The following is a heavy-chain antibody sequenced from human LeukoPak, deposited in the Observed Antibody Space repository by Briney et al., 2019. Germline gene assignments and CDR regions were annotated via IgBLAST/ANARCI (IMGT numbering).Heavy chain of an antibody. D-gene: IGHD6-19*01. Sequence: SETLSLTCGVSGDSISSGNYWNLVRQPPGKGLEWIGDIYQSGITNYNPSLKSRVTMSVDKSKNEFSLKLDSVTAADTAVYYCARDPRPRGGWFYFDYWGQGILVTVSS. CDR1: GDSISSGNY. V-gene: IGHV4-4*02. CDR3: ARDPRPRGGWFYFDY. CDR2: IYQSGIT. J-gene: IGHJ4*02.